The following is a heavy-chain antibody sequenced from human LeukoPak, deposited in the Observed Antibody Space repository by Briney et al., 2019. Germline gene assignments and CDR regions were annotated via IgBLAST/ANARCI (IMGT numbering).Heavy chain of an antibody. V-gene: IGHV6-1*01. D-gene: IGHD6-6*01. Sequence: SHTLSLTCAISGDSVSSNSAAWNWIRQSPSRGLEWLGRTYYRSKWYNDYAVSVKSRITINPDTSKNQFSLQLNSVTPEDTAVYYCARVGSSSPNYYYGMDVWGQGTTVTVSS. J-gene: IGHJ6*02. CDR2: TYYRSKWYN. CDR3: ARVGSSSPNYYYGMDV. CDR1: GDSVSSNSAA.